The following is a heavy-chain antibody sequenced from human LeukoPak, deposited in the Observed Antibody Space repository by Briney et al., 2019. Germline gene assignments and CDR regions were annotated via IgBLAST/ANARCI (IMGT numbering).Heavy chain of an antibody. CDR2: ISSSSSTI. Sequence: PGGSLRLSCAASGFTFSSYSMNWVRQAPGKGLEWVSYISSSSSTIYYADSVKGRFTISRGNAKNSLYLQMNSLRAEDTAVYYCARDEDYYGSGSYTAPDAVDIWGQGTMVTVSS. J-gene: IGHJ3*02. CDR1: GFTFSSYS. CDR3: ARDEDYYGSGSYTAPDAVDI. V-gene: IGHV3-48*01. D-gene: IGHD3-10*01.